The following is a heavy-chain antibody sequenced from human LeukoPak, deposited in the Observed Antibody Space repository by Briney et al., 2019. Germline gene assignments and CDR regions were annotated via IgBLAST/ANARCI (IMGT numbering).Heavy chain of an antibody. D-gene: IGHD3-10*01. V-gene: IGHV4-39*07. Sequence: SETLSLTCTVSGGSISSSSYYWGWIRQPPGKGLEWIGSIYYSGSTYYNPSLKSRVTISVDTSKNQFSLKLSSVTAADTAVYYCAIRLWFGELYDYWGQGTLVTVYS. J-gene: IGHJ4*02. CDR1: GGSISSSSYY. CDR3: AIRLWFGELYDY. CDR2: IYYSGST.